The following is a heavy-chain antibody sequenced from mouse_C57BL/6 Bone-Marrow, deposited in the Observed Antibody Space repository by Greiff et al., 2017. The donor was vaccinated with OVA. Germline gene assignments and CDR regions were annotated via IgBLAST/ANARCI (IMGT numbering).Heavy chain of an antibody. D-gene: IGHD3-2*02. CDR2: IYPRSGNT. CDR1: GYTFTSYG. J-gene: IGHJ3*01. Sequence: VQLVESGAELARPGASVKLSCKASGYTFTSYGISWVKQRTGQGLEWIGEIYPRSGNTYYNEKFKGKATLTADKSSSTAYMELRSLTSEDSAVYFCASSSGLAWFAYWGQGTLVTVSA. CDR3: ASSSGLAWFAY. V-gene: IGHV1-81*01.